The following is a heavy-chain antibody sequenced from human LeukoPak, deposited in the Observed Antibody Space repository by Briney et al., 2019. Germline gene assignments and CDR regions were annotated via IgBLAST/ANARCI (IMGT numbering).Heavy chain of an antibody. CDR3: ARVASSAFDI. Sequence: GASVKVSCKTSGYTFTNNAVHWVRQAPGQRLEWMGWINAGNGNTKYSQKFQGRVTITRDTSASTAYMELSSLRSEDTAVYYCARVASSAFDIWGQGTMVTVSS. J-gene: IGHJ3*02. V-gene: IGHV1-3*01. CDR2: INAGNGNT. CDR1: GYTFTNNA.